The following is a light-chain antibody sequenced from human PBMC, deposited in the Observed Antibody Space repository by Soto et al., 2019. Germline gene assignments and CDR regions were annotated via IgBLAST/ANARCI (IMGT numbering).Light chain of an antibody. CDR2: DAS. CDR1: QTVRNNY. J-gene: IGKJ5*01. CDR3: QQYGSSPIT. Sequence: VWTQFAGTLSLSPGERATLAWRASQTVRNNYLAWYQQKPGQAPRLLIYDASSRATGIPDRFSGGGSGTDFTLTISRLEPDDFAVYYCQQYGSSPITFGQGTRLEIK. V-gene: IGKV3-20*01.